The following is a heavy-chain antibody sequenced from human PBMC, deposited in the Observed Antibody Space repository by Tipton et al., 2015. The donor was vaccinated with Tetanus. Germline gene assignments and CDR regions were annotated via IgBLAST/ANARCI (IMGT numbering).Heavy chain of an antibody. Sequence: QSGAEVKKPGASVNISCKASGYTFTSHYVHWVRQAPGQGLEWMGMINPSGGYTRSAQTLQGRVKVTRDTSTTTVYMELSSLRPGDTAVYYCARDGGSYYTDCWGQGTLVTVSS. CDR3: ARDGGSYYTDC. D-gene: IGHD1-26*01. J-gene: IGHJ4*02. CDR1: GYTFTSHY. V-gene: IGHV1-46*04. CDR2: INPSGGYT.